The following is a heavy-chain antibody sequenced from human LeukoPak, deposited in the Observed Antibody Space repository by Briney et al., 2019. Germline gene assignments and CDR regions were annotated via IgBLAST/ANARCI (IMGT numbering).Heavy chain of an antibody. J-gene: IGHJ4*02. CDR1: GYTFTGYY. D-gene: IGHD3-22*01. CDR2: ISLNSGGT. V-gene: IGHV1-2*02. CDR3: ARAGDYYDSSGYCFDY. Sequence: ASVKVSCKASGYTFTGYYMHWVRQAPGQGLEWMGWISLNSGGTNYAQKFQGRVTMTRDTSISTAYMELSRLRSDDTAVYYCARAGDYYDSSGYCFDYWGQGTLVTVSS.